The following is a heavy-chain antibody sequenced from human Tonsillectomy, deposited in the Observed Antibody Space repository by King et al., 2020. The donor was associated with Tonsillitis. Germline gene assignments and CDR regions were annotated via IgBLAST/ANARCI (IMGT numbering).Heavy chain of an antibody. D-gene: IGHD3-10*01. J-gene: IGHJ3*02. CDR3: EKVRGWGFTMVRGVIPGDAFDI. Sequence: VQLVESGGGLVQPGGSLRLPCAASGFTFSTYAMSWVRQAPGKGLEGVSGISGRGGSTYYADSVKGRFSLSRDNSKNTLYLQMNSLRAEDAGLYYCEKVRGWGFTMVRGVIPGDAFDIWGQGTMVTVSS. CDR2: ISGRGGST. CDR1: GFTFSTYA. V-gene: IGHV3-23*04.